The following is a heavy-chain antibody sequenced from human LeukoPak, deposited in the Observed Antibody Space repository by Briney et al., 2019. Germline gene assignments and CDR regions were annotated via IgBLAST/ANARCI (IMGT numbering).Heavy chain of an antibody. V-gene: IGHV4-61*02. CDR1: DGSISSGSYY. CDR2: IYTSGST. CDR3: ARTEEIFGVVISYYFDY. J-gene: IGHJ4*02. Sequence: SQALSLTCTVSDGSISSGSYYWSWIRQPAGKGLEWIGRIYTSGSTNYNPSLKSRVTISVDTSKNQFSLKLSSVTAADTAVYYCARTEEIFGVVISYYFDYWGQGTLVTVSS. D-gene: IGHD3-3*01.